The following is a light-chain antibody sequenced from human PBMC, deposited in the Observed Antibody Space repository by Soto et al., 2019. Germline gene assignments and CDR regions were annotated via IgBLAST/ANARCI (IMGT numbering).Light chain of an antibody. CDR2: DVN. Sequence: QSALTQPRSVSGSPGQSVTISCTGTSSDVGGYNFVSWYQQHPGKAPKLMIYDVNKRPSGVPGRFSGSKSGNTASLTISGLHAEDEADYYCCSYAGTYTHYLFGTRTKLTVL. J-gene: IGLJ1*01. V-gene: IGLV2-11*01. CDR3: CSYAGTYTHYL. CDR1: SSDVGGYNF.